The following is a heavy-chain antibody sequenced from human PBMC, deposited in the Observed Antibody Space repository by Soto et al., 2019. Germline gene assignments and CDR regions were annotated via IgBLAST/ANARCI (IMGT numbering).Heavy chain of an antibody. CDR1: SGSISSSNW. CDR2: IYHSGST. D-gene: IGHD6-19*01. Sequence: SETLSLTCAVSSGSISSSNWWSWVRQPPGKGLEWIGEIYHSGSTNYNPSLKSRVTISVDKSKNQFSLKLSSVTAADTAVYYCAREGGWYAPKGAFDIWGQGTMVTVSS. J-gene: IGHJ3*02. CDR3: AREGGWYAPKGAFDI. V-gene: IGHV4-4*02.